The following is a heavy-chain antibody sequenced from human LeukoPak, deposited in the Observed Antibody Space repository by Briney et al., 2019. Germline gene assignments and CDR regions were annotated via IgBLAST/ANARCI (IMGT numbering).Heavy chain of an antibody. CDR3: ARDSLPDYGDYLDAFDI. Sequence: GGPLRLSCAASGFTFSSYSMNWVRQAPGKGLGWVSSISSSSSYIYYADSVKGRFTISRDNAKNSLYLQMNSLRAEDTAVYYCARDSLPDYGDYLDAFDIWGQGTMVTVSS. D-gene: IGHD4-17*01. CDR2: ISSSSSYI. J-gene: IGHJ3*02. V-gene: IGHV3-21*01. CDR1: GFTFSSYS.